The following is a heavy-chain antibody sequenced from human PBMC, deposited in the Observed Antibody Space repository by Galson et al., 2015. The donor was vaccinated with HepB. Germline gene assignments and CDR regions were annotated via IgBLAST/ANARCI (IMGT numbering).Heavy chain of an antibody. J-gene: IGHJ4*02. D-gene: IGHD3-10*01. CDR3: ARVTGYSGSSNDHKSSLRY. V-gene: IGHV4-34*01. Sequence: SEPLSLTCGVSGGSLRGYYWNWIRQTPGKGLEWIGEINHRGNTNYSPPLKSRVIMSIDMSNNQFSLNLTSVTAADTAVYFCARVTGYSGSSNDHKSSLRYWGQGILVTVSS. CDR1: GGSLRGYY. CDR2: INHRGNT.